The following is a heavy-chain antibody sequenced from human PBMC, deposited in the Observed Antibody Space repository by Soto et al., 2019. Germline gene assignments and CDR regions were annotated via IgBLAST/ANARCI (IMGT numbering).Heavy chain of an antibody. V-gene: IGHV1-18*01. Sequence: ASVKVSCKASGYTFTSYGISWVRQAPGQGLEWMGWISAYNGNTNYAQKLQGRVTMTTDTSTSTAYMELRSLRSDDTAVYYCARDSSGWYHYYYGMDVWGQGTTVTVSS. CDR3: ARDSSGWYHYYYGMDV. CDR1: GYTFTSYG. J-gene: IGHJ6*02. D-gene: IGHD6-19*01. CDR2: ISAYNGNT.